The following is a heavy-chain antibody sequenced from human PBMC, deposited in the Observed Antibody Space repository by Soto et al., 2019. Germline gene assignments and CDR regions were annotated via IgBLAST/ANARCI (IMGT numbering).Heavy chain of an antibody. J-gene: IGHJ5*02. CDR1: GGSSRGVGGC. Sequence: SVPLCVTWSVSGGSSRGVGGCWSWIRQHPGKGLERVGYIYDSGRTYHNPALRSRLTISLDTSKNQFSLKLNSVSAAETAVYYCARGSPHSSSYCSSSFDPWGQGTLDT. CDR2: IYDSGRT. V-gene: IGHV4-31*02. D-gene: IGHD6-13*01. CDR3: ARGSPHSSSYCSSSFDP.